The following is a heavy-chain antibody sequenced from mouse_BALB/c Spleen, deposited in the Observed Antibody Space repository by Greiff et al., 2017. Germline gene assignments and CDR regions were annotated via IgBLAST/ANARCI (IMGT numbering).Heavy chain of an antibody. V-gene: IGHV3-6*02. J-gene: IGHJ3*01. CDR2: ISYDGSN. Sequence: EVKLAESGPGLVKPSQSLSLTCSVTGYSITSGYYWNWIRQFPGNKLEWMGYISYDGSNNYNPSLKNRISITRDTSKNQFFLKLNSVTTEDTATYYCASSTATAYWGQGTLVTVSA. CDR1: GYSITSGYY. D-gene: IGHD1-2*01. CDR3: ASSTATAY.